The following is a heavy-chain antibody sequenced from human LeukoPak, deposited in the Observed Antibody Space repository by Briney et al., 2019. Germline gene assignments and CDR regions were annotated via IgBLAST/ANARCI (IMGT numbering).Heavy chain of an antibody. CDR2: INHSGST. D-gene: IGHD1-26*01. V-gene: IGHV4-39*07. CDR3: ARGRVRIVGATTPFDY. J-gene: IGHJ4*02. CDR1: GGSISSGSYY. Sequence: PSETLSLTCTVSGGSISSGSYYWSWIRQPPGKGLEWIGEINHSGSTNYNPSLKSRVTISVDTSKNQFSLKLSSVTAADTAVYYCARGRVRIVGATTPFDYWGQGTLVTVSS.